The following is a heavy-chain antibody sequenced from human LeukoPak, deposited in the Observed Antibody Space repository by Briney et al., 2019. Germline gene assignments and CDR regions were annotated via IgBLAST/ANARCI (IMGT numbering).Heavy chain of an antibody. CDR1: GFTFSSYS. Sequence: GGSLRLSCAASGFTFSSYSMNWVRQAPGKGLEWVSSISSSSSYIYYADSVKGRFTISRDNAKNSLYLQMNSLRAEDTAVYYCARDVTYYDFWSGYSPWGQGTLVTVPS. J-gene: IGHJ5*02. CDR3: ARDVTYYDFWSGYSP. CDR2: ISSSSSYI. D-gene: IGHD3-3*01. V-gene: IGHV3-21*01.